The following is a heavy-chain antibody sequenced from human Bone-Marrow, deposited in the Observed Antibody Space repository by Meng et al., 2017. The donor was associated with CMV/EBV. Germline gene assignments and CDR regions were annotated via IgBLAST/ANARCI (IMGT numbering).Heavy chain of an antibody. Sequence: GSLSLSCTVSGGSISSYYWSWIRQPPGKGLEWIGYIYYSGSTNYNPSLKSRVTISVDTSKNQFSLKLSSVTAADTAVYYCARDSRNWFDPWGQGTLVTVSS. CDR3: ARDSRNWFDP. CDR1: GGSISSYY. V-gene: IGHV4-59*01. J-gene: IGHJ5*02. CDR2: IYYSGST.